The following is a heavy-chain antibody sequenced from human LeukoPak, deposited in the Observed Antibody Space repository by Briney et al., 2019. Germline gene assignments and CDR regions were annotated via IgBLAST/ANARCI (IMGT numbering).Heavy chain of an antibody. CDR2: ISSSSSTI. CDR1: GFTFSSYS. D-gene: IGHD3-3*01. V-gene: IGHV3-48*01. CDR3: VRDRRRFLEWLLYDY. J-gene: IGHJ4*02. Sequence: PGGSLRLSCAASGFTFSSYSMNWVRQAPGKGLEWVSYISSSSSTIYYADSVKGRFTISRDNAKSSLYLQMNSLRAEGTAVYYCVRDRRRFLEWLLYDYWGQGTLVTVSS.